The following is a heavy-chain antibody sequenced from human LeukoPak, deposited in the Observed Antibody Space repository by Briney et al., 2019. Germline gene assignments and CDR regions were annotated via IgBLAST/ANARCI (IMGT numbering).Heavy chain of an antibody. J-gene: IGHJ6*03. Sequence: SETLSLTCTVSGGSFIPYYWTWIRQPPGKGLEWIGYIYDSGSTIYNPSLRSRVTMSVDTPKTQFSLNLRSVTAADTAVYYCARGYFYDNSMDVWGTGTTVTVSS. CDR1: GGSFIPYY. CDR3: ARGYFYDNSMDV. CDR2: IYDSGST. V-gene: IGHV4-59*01. D-gene: IGHD5/OR15-5a*01.